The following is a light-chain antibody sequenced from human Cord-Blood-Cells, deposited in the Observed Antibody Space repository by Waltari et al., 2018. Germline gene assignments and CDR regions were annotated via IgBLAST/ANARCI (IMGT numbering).Light chain of an antibody. V-gene: IGLV2-14*01. CDR2: DVS. CDR1: SSYVGGYNY. Sequence: QSALTQPASVSGSPGQSITISCTGTSSYVGGYNYVSWYQQHPGKAPKLMIDDVSKRPSGVSNRFSGSTSGNTASLTISGLQAEDEADYYCSSYTSSSTVVFGGGTKLTVL. J-gene: IGLJ2*01. CDR3: SSYTSSSTVV.